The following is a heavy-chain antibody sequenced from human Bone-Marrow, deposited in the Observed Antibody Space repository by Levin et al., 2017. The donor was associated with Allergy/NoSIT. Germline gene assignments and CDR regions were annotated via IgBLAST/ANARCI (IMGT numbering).Heavy chain of an antibody. Sequence: SETLSLTCAVYVGSFSDYYWNWVRQSPGKGLEWIGEINHSGRVNQNPSLKSRVSIAVDTSKNQISLRMSSVTAADTAVYYCARGRREIFGMFVLGRPIPTTYGLDVWGQGTTVIVS. J-gene: IGHJ6*02. D-gene: IGHD3-3*01. CDR1: VGSFSDYY. CDR2: INHSGRV. V-gene: IGHV4-34*01. CDR3: ARGRREIFGMFVLGRPIPTTYGLDV.